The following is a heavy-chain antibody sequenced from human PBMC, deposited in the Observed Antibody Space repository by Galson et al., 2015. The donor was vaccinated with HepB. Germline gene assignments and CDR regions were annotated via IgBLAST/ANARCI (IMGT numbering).Heavy chain of an antibody. D-gene: IGHD3-9*01. V-gene: IGHV3-11*06. CDR2: ISGNSVYT. CDR1: GFTFRDWF. CDR3: VRENYAIPDY. J-gene: IGHJ4*02. Sequence: SLRLSCAASGFTFRDWFMSWIRQAPGKGLEWVSYISGNSVYTKYADSVKGRFTISRDSVGNSLYLQMNSLRAEDTAIYYCVRENYAIPDYWGQGALVTVSS.